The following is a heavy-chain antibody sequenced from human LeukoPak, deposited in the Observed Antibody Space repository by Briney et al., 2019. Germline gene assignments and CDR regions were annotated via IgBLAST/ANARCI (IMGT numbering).Heavy chain of an antibody. CDR2: ITSGGLT. Sequence: SLRLSCAASGFIFSNYGMNWVRQAPGKGVEWVSGITSGGLTFYASSVKGRFTISRDNSEKTLYLQINSLRAEDTALYYCGQDWAWGAFGNWGQGALVTVSS. CDR3: GQDWAWGAFGN. V-gene: IGHV3-23*01. J-gene: IGHJ4*02. CDR1: GFIFSNYG. D-gene: IGHD1-26*01.